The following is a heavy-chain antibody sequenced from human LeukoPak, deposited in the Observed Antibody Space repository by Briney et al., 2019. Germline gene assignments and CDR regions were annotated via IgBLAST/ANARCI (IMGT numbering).Heavy chain of an antibody. CDR3: AKAPAGSYLYFDY. CDR2: ISYDGSNK. D-gene: IGHD1-26*01. J-gene: IGHJ4*02. Sequence: GGSLRLSCAAPGFTFSSYGMHWVRQAPGKGLEWVAVISYDGSNKYYADSVKGRFTISRDNSKNTLYLQMNSLRAEDTAVYYCAKAPAGSYLYFDYWGQGTLVTVSS. CDR1: GFTFSSYG. V-gene: IGHV3-30*18.